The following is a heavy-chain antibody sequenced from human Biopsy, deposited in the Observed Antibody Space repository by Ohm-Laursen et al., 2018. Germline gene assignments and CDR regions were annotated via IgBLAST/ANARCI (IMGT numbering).Heavy chain of an antibody. CDR1: GGTFSSYA. D-gene: IGHD2-2*01. Sequence: VKVSCKASGGTFSSYAISWVRQAPGQGPEWMGGIIPTFETIDYAPKFQDRVTITADESTRTAYMELSSLKSEDTAVYYCARRYCSSTSCSPPFYSWFDPWGQGTPVTVSS. CDR3: ARRYCSSTSCSPPFYSWFDP. V-gene: IGHV1-69*13. J-gene: IGHJ5*02. CDR2: IIPTFETI.